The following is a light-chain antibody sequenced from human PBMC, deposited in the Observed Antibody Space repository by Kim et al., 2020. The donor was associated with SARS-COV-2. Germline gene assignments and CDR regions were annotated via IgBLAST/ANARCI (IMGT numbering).Light chain of an antibody. CDR1: QSISSY. CDR2: AAS. V-gene: IGKV1-39*01. J-gene: IGKJ1*01. CDR3: QQSYSTPPET. Sequence: SVGDRVTITCRASQSISSYLNWYQQIPGKAPKLLIYAASSLQSGVPSRFSGGGSGTDFTLTISSLQPEDFATYYCQQSYSTPPETFGQGTKVDIK.